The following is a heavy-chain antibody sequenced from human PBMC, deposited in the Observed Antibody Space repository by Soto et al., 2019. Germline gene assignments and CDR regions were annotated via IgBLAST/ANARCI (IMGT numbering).Heavy chain of an antibody. D-gene: IGHD6-6*01. J-gene: IGHJ4*02. CDR2: IYPGDSDT. V-gene: IGHV5-51*01. CDR3: ARRSQAALTMYYFHY. CDR1: GYSFTTYW. Sequence: ESLKISCKGSGYSFTTYWIGWVRQMPGKGLEWMGIIYPGDSDTRYSPSFQGQVTISADKSITTAYLQWSSLKASDTAMYYCARRSQAALTMYYFHYWGPGTLVTVSS.